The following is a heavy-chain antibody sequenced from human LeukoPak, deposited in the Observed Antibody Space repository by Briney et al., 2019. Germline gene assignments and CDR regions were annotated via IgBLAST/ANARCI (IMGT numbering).Heavy chain of an antibody. CDR2: ISAYNGNT. J-gene: IGHJ2*01. CDR1: GYTFTSYG. V-gene: IGHV1-18*01. CDR3: ARDPTGVTSNWYFDL. Sequence: GASVKVSCKASGYTFTSYGISWVRQAPGQGLEWMGWISAYNGNTNYAPKFQGRVTMTTGTSTSTAYMELRSLRSDDTAVYYCARDPTGVTSNWYFDLWGRGTLVTVSS. D-gene: IGHD1-14*01.